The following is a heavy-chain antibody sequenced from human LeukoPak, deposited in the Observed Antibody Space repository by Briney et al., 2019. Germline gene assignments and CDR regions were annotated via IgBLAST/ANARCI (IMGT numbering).Heavy chain of an antibody. CDR3: SLAVDGGNSYGGWFDP. J-gene: IGHJ5*02. Sequence: GASVKVSCKASGYTFTGYYMHWVRQAPGQGLEWMGWINPNSGGTNYAQKFQGRVTMTRDTSISTAYMELSRLRSDDTAVYYCSLAVDGGNSYGGWFDPWGQGTLVTVSS. CDR2: INPNSGGT. CDR1: GYTFTGYY. D-gene: IGHD4-23*01. V-gene: IGHV1-2*02.